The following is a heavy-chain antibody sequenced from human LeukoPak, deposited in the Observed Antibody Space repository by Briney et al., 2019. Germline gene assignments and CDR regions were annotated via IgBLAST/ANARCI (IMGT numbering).Heavy chain of an antibody. D-gene: IGHD3/OR15-3a*01. V-gene: IGHV3-72*01. J-gene: IGHJ4*02. CDR3: TRVSYYYDF. CDR2: IRDKAASYTT. Sequence: PAGSLRLSCAASGFTFSDHYMDWLRQAPGKGLEWIGRIRDKAASYTTEYAASVKGRFTISRDDSKKSVYLQMNSLKTEDTAVYYCTRVSYYYDFWGQGTLVTVSS. CDR1: GFTFSDHY.